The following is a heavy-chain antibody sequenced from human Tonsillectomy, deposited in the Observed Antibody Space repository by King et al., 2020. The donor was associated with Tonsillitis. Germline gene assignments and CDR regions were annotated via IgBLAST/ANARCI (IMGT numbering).Heavy chain of an antibody. V-gene: IGHV3-30*01. Sequence: VQLVESGGGVVQPGRSLRLSCAASGFTFSSYAMHWVRQAPGKGLEWMAVISYDGRNKYYADSVKGRFTISRDNSKNTLFLQMNNLRAEETAVFYCARDRATWELLSFHAFDIWGQGTMVTVSS. CDR1: GFTFSSYA. CDR2: ISYDGRNK. CDR3: ARDRATWELLSFHAFDI. D-gene: IGHD1-26*01. J-gene: IGHJ3*02.